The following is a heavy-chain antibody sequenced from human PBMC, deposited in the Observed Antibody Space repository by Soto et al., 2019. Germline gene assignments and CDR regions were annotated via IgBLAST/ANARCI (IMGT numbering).Heavy chain of an antibody. V-gene: IGHV4-30-4*01. CDR1: GGSISSGDYY. Sequence: SETLSLTCTVSGGSISSGDYYWSWIRQPPGKGLEWIGYIYDSGSTYYNPSLKSRVTISVDTSKNQFSLKLSSVTAADTAVYYCAASDYGDYWFDPWGQGTLVTVSS. D-gene: IGHD4-17*01. J-gene: IGHJ5*02. CDR2: IYDSGST. CDR3: AASDYGDYWFDP.